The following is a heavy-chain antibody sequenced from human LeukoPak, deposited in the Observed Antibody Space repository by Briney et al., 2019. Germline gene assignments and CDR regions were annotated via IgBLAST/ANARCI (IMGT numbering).Heavy chain of an antibody. D-gene: IGHD2-2*01. CDR1: GFTFSGSW. Sequence: GGSLRLSCAASGFTFSGSWMHWVRQAPGKGLVWVSRINSDGTTTAYADSVKGRFTISRDNAKNTLYLQTNSLRAEDTAVYYCARGDAYALKYWGQGTLATVSS. CDR2: INSDGTTT. J-gene: IGHJ4*02. V-gene: IGHV3-74*01. CDR3: ARGDAYALKY.